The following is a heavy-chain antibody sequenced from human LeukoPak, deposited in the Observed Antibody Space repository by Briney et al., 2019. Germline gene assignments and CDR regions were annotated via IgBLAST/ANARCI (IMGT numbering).Heavy chain of an antibody. V-gene: IGHV3-30*18. J-gene: IGHJ5*02. CDR1: GFTFSSYG. Sequence: GRSLRLSCAASGFTFSSYGMHWVRQAPGKGLEWVAVISYDGSNKYYADSVKGRFTISRDNSKNTLYLQMNSLRAEDTAVYYCAKDYAIVVVPAAVSWFDPWGQGTLVTVSS. CDR3: AKDYAIVVVPAAVSWFDP. CDR2: ISYDGSNK. D-gene: IGHD2-2*01.